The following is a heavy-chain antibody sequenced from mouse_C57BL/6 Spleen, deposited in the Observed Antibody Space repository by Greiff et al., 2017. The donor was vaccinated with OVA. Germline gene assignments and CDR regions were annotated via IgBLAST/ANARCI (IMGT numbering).Heavy chain of an antibody. CDR2: IDPSDSYT. J-gene: IGHJ4*01. CDR1: GYTFTSYW. D-gene: IGHD3-2*02. Sequence: QVQLQQPGAELVMPGASVKLSCKASGYTFTSYWMHWVKQRPGQGLEWIGEIDPSDSYTNYNQKFKGKSTLTVDKSSSTACMQLSSLTSEDSAVYYCARELRLRAMDYWGQGTSVTGSS. CDR3: ARELRLRAMDY. V-gene: IGHV1-69*01.